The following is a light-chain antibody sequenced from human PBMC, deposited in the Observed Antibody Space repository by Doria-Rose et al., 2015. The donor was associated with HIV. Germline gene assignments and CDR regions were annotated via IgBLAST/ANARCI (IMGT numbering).Light chain of an antibody. CDR3: QQSYTNPLFT. CDR1: QSVTNY. CDR2: TAS. J-gene: IGKJ3*01. V-gene: IGKV1-39*01. Sequence: DIQVTQSPSSLSASVGDRVTITCRAGQSVTNYLNWYQQKPGKAPKLLIYTASTLQSGVPSRFSGSGSGTDFTLTITNLQPEDFATYYCQQSYTNPLFTFGPGTTVDIK.